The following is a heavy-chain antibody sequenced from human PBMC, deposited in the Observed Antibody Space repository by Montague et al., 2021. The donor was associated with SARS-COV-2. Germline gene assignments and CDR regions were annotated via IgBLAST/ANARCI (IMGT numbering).Heavy chain of an antibody. D-gene: IGHD2-2*01. Sequence: SETLSLTCTVSGVVELRRRSEEHTSELQSLAYLVCRLLLEKKGSTYYNPSLKSRVTISVDTSKNQFSLKLSSVTAADTAVYYCARHPLGYCSSTSCYVGWGQGALVTVS. CDR1: GVVELRRRSE. V-gene: IGHV4-39*01. CDR2: LEKKGST. J-gene: IGHJ4*02. CDR3: ARHPLGYCSSTSCYVG.